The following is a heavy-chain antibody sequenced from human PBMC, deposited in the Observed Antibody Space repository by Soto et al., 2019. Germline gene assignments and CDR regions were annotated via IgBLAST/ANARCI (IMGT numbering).Heavy chain of an antibody. CDR2: IYHSGTS. J-gene: IGHJ4*02. CDR3: ARGRLVPAVNFDY. Sequence: QPQLQESGSGLVKPSQTLSLTCAVSGDSISSGGFSWSWIRQPPGKGLEWIGYIYHSGTSFYTPSLKSRVTISVDGSKNQFSLKVNSATAADTAVYYCARGRLVPAVNFDYWGLGTLVTVSS. D-gene: IGHD2-2*01. V-gene: IGHV4-30-2*01. CDR1: GDSISSGGFS.